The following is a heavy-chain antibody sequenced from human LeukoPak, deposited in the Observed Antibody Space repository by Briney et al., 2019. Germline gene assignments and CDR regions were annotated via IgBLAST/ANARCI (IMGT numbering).Heavy chain of an antibody. V-gene: IGHV4-59*12. CDR1: GGSISSYY. D-gene: IGHD6-19*01. CDR2: IYYSGST. Sequence: PSETLSLTCTVSGGSISSYYWSWIRQPPGKGLEWIGYIYYSGSTNYNPSLKSRVTMSVDTSQKQFSLKLSSVTAADTAVYYCARDSAWISGWDYYYYMDVWGKGTTVTISS. CDR3: ARDSAWISGWDYYYYMDV. J-gene: IGHJ6*03.